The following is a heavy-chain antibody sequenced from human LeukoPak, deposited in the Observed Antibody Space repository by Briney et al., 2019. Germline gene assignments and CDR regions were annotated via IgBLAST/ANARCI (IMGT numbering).Heavy chain of an antibody. J-gene: IGHJ5*02. D-gene: IGHD3-10*01. CDR2: ISWNSGTI. Sequence: GRSLRLSCAASGFTFDDYAMPWVRHAPGKGLEWVSGISWNSGTIGYADSVKGRFTISRDSAKNSLYLQMNSLSAEDTALYYCAKGGLGELLSPRPNWFDPWGQGTLVTVSS. CDR1: GFTFDDYA. CDR3: AKGGLGELLSPRPNWFDP. V-gene: IGHV3-9*01.